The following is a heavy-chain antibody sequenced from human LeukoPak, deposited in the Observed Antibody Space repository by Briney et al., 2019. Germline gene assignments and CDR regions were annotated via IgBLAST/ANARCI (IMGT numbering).Heavy chain of an antibody. D-gene: IGHD5-18*01. Sequence: GGSLKISCKGFGYRFTSYWVGWVGQMPGKGLGGMGIIYPGDSDTRYSPSFQGQVTISADKSITTAYLQWSSLKASDTAMYYCATGYNYGSNCFDYWGQGTLVTVSS. CDR2: IYPGDSDT. V-gene: IGHV5-51*01. J-gene: IGHJ4*02. CDR1: GYRFTSYW. CDR3: ATGYNYGSNCFDY.